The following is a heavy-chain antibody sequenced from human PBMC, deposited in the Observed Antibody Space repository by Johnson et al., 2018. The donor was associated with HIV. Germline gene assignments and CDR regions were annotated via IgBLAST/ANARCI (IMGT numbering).Heavy chain of an antibody. CDR1: GFTFDDYG. D-gene: IGHD6-6*01. Sequence: EVQLVESGGGLVQPGGSLRLSCTASGFTFDDYGMSWVRQAPGKGLEWVSGINWNGGSTGYADSVKGRFTISRDNAKNSLYLQMNSLRAEDTALYFCTRRDSSELGDAFDIWGQGTMVTVSS. CDR2: INWNGGST. V-gene: IGHV3-20*04. J-gene: IGHJ3*02. CDR3: TRRDSSELGDAFDI.